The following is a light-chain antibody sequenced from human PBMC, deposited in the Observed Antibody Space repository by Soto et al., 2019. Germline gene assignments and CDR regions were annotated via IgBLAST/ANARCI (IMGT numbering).Light chain of an antibody. CDR3: QHYASFSGT. CDR1: QSIGRF. Sequence: DIQMTQSPSTLSASVGDRVTITCRASQSIGRFLAWYQHQPGKAPKLLIYDASSLESGVPSRFSGSGSRTEFILTISSLQPDDFATYYCQHYASFSGTFGQGTKVDIK. J-gene: IGKJ1*01. CDR2: DAS. V-gene: IGKV1-5*01.